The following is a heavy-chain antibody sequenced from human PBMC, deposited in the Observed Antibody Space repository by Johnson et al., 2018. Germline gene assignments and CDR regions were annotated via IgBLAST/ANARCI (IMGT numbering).Heavy chain of an antibody. Sequence: VQLVESGGGLVQPGGSLRLSCAASGFTFSSYWMSWVRQAPGKGLEWVANIKQDGSEKYYVDSVKGRFTISRDNAKNSLYLQMNRLRAEDTAVYYCAVDTAMVTHYYGMDVWGQGTTVTVSS. D-gene: IGHD5-18*01. CDR3: AVDTAMVTHYYGMDV. CDR1: GFTFSSYW. CDR2: IKQDGSEK. V-gene: IGHV3-7*01. J-gene: IGHJ6*02.